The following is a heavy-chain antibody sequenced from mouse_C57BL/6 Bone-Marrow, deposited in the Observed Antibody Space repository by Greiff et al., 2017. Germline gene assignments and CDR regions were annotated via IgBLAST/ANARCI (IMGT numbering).Heavy chain of an antibody. CDR2: IYPGDGDT. V-gene: IGHV1-82*01. J-gene: IGHJ4*01. CDR1: GYAFSSSW. D-gene: IGHD2-1*01. CDR3: ARGVIYYGNYYSYYAMDY. Sequence: VKLVESGPELVKPGASVKISCKASGYAFSSSWMNWVKQRPGKGLEWIGRIYPGDGDTNYNGKFKGKATLTADKSSSTAYMQLSSLTSEDSAVYFCARGVIYYGNYYSYYAMDYWGQGTSVTVSS.